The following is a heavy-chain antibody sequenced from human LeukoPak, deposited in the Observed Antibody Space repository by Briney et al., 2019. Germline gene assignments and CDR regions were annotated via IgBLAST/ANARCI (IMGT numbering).Heavy chain of an antibody. CDR1: GGSISSSSYY. J-gene: IGHJ3*02. Sequence: SETLSLTCTVSGGSISSSSYYWGWIRQPPGKGLEWIGSIYYSGSTYYNPSLKSRATISVDTSKNQFSLKLSSVTAADTAVYYCARHGGYYDSSGYYGAFDIWGQGTMVTVSS. CDR3: ARHGGYYDSSGYYGAFDI. CDR2: IYYSGST. V-gene: IGHV4-39*01. D-gene: IGHD3-22*01.